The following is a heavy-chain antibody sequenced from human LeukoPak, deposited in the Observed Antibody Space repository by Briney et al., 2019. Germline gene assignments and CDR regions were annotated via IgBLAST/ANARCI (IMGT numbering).Heavy chain of an antibody. CDR2: ISTSGSTV. CDR3: ARDRLGYYYDSSREAFDI. V-gene: IGHV3-11*04. CDR1: GFSLSGYY. Sequence: PGGSLRLSCAASGFSLSGYYMTWIRQAPGKGLEWISHISTSGSTVYYADSVKGRFTISRDNTRNSVSLQMNSLRAEDTAVYYCARDRLGYYYDSSREAFDIWGQGTMVTVSS. J-gene: IGHJ3*02. D-gene: IGHD3-22*01.